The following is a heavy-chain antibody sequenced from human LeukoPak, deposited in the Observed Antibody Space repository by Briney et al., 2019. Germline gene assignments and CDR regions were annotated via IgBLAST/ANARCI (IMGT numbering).Heavy chain of an antibody. J-gene: IGHJ5*02. CDR2: IYYSGST. D-gene: IGHD3-3*01. Sequence: PSETLSLTCTVSGRSISSSSYYCAWIRKPPGKELDWIGSIYYSGSTYYNPSLKSRVTISVDTSKNQFSLKLSSVTAADTAVYYCARQGITIFGPFDPWGQGTLVTVSS. V-gene: IGHV4-39*01. CDR1: GRSISSSSYY. CDR3: ARQGITIFGPFDP.